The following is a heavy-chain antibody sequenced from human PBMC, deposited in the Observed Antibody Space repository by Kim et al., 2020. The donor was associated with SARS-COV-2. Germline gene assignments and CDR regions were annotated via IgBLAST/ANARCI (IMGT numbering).Heavy chain of an antibody. D-gene: IGHD3-22*01. J-gene: IGHJ3*02. Sequence: SETLSLTCTVSGGSISSSSYFWGWIRQPPGKGLEWIGNIYYSGSTYYNPSLKSRVTISVDTSKNQFSLKLSSVTAADTAVYYCARRSEYYDSSGYYPTDAFDIWRQGTMVAVSS. CDR2: IYYSGST. V-gene: IGHV4-39*01. CDR1: GGSISSSSYF. CDR3: ARRSEYYDSSGYYPTDAFDI.